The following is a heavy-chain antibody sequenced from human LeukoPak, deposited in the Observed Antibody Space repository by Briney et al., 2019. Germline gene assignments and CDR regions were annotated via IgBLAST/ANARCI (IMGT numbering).Heavy chain of an antibody. Sequence: GGSLRLSCAASGFTFSSYGMSWVRQAPGKGLEWVSAISGSGGSTYYADSVKGRFTISRDNSKNTAYLQMNSLKTEDTAVYYCTKGSGWYLWGQGTLVTVSS. CDR2: ISGSGGST. D-gene: IGHD6-19*01. CDR1: GFTFSSYG. CDR3: TKGSGWYL. V-gene: IGHV3-23*01. J-gene: IGHJ5*02.